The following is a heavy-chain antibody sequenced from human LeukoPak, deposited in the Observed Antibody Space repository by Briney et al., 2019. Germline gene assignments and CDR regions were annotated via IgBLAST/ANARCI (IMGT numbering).Heavy chain of an antibody. CDR3: AIPGINDAFDI. Sequence: SGTLSLTCAVRGGSISSSNWWSWLRQSPGKEPEWIGEIYHGGSTNYRPSFKSRVAISVDESRNQFSLNLSSVTAADTAVYYCAIPGINDAFDIWGQGTMVTVSS. V-gene: IGHV4-4*02. CDR2: IYHGGST. D-gene: IGHD1-14*01. CDR1: GGSISSSNW. J-gene: IGHJ3*02.